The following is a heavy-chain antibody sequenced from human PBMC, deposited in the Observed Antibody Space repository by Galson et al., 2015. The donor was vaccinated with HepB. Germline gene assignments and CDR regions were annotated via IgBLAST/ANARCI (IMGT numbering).Heavy chain of an antibody. CDR1: GFTFSTYS. Sequence: SLRLSCAASGFTFSTYSMNWVRQAPGKGLEWVSYISSSGSTIYYADSVKGRFTISRDNAKNSLYLQMNSLRAEDTAVYYCARHYYDSSGSFPLDYWGQGTLVTVSS. J-gene: IGHJ4*02. D-gene: IGHD3-22*01. V-gene: IGHV3-48*04. CDR2: ISSSGSTI. CDR3: ARHYYDSSGSFPLDY.